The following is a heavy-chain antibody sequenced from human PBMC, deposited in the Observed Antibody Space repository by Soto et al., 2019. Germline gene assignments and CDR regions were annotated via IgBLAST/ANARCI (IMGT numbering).Heavy chain of an antibody. CDR3: ARRGRVAYCTADCLHALDV. Sequence: QVQLVQSGAELKRPGASVRLSCKASGYIFTSFTLHWVRQAPGQRPEWMGWIDAGNGDTKSSLKFQGRVYFTRDTLATTAYMDLSHLTSEDTAMYYCARRGRVAYCTADCLHALDVWGQGKMVTVSA. CDR2: IDAGNGDT. V-gene: IGHV1-3*01. J-gene: IGHJ3*01. CDR1: GYIFTSFT. D-gene: IGHD2-8*02.